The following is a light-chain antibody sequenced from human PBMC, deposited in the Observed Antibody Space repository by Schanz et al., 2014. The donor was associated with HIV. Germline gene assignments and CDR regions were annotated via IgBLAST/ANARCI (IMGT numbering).Light chain of an antibody. CDR2: DVS. J-gene: IGLJ2*01. CDR1: SSDVRGYNY. CDR3: AAWDDSLNGVV. Sequence: QSALTQPASVSGSPGQSITISCTGTSSDVRGYNYVSWYQQHPGKAPKLMIYDVSNRPSGVSNRFSGSKSGNTASLTISGLQAEDEADYYCAAWDDSLNGVVFGGGTKLTVL. V-gene: IGLV2-14*03.